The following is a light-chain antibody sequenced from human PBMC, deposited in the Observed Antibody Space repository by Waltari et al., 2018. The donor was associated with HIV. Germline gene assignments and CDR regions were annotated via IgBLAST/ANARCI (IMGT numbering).Light chain of an antibody. J-gene: IGLJ2*01. CDR3: CSYAGSSTLV. Sequence: QSALTQPASVSGSPGQSITISCTGTSSDVGGYNYVYWYQQHPGKAPKLMIYDVSKRPSGVSNRFSGSKPGNTASLTISGLQAEDEADYYCCSYAGSSTLVFGGGTKLTVL. CDR2: DVS. CDR1: SSDVGGYNY. V-gene: IGLV2-23*02.